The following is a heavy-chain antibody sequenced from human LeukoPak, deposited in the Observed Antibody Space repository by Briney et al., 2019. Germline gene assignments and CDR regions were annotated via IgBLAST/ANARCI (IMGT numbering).Heavy chain of an antibody. Sequence: GGALTLSCAPSGFIVSTEYMCWVRQAPRKGPDRVAVFYSGGSTYYADYVKGRFTISRDKSKNTRYLQMNSMRAEDTAIYYCVRDSGNYDDAFDIWGRGTMVTVSS. D-gene: IGHD1-26*01. V-gene: IGHV3-53*01. CDR1: GFIVSTEY. J-gene: IGHJ3*02. CDR3: VRDSGNYDDAFDI. CDR2: FYSGGST.